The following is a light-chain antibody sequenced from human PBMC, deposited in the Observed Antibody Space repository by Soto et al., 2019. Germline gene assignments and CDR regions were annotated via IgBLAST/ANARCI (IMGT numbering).Light chain of an antibody. Sequence: QAVVTQEPSLTVSPGVTVTLTCGSSTGAVTSGHYPYWFQQKPGQAPRTLIFDTSNKHSYTPARFSGSLLGGKAALTLSGAQPEDEADYYCLLSYSAIGVFGGGTKVTVL. CDR2: DTS. J-gene: IGLJ2*01. CDR1: TGAVTSGHY. CDR3: LLSYSAIGV. V-gene: IGLV7-46*01.